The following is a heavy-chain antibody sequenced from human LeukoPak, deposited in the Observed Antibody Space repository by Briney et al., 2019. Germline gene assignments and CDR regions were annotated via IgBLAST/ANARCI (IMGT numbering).Heavy chain of an antibody. V-gene: IGHV4-28*01. Sequence: PSETLSLTCTVSGGSFSSSNWWGWIRKPPGKGPEWIGYIYYSGSTYYNPSLKSRVTMSVDTSKNQFSLKLSSVTAVDTAVYYCARIIQGGAFDIWGQGTMVTVSS. CDR2: IYYSGST. D-gene: IGHD3-16*01. J-gene: IGHJ3*02. CDR3: ARIIQGGAFDI. CDR1: GGSFSSSNW.